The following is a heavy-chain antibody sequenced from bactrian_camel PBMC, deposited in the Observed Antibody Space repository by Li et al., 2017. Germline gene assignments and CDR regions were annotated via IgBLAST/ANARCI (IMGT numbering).Heavy chain of an antibody. CDR2: IYRGGGGNV. CDR1: AYTYNSNC. CDR3: ATRDPPNGGNWRGAYNY. D-gene: IGHD6*01. V-gene: IGHV3S1*01. J-gene: IGHJ4*01. Sequence: VQLVESGGGSVQAGGSLRLSCAASAYTYNSNCKGWFRQAPGKEREGVAAIYRGGGGNVYYADSVKGRFTVSQDNAKNMLFLQMNSLKIEDTALYYCATRDPPNGGNWRGAYNYWGQGTQVTVS.